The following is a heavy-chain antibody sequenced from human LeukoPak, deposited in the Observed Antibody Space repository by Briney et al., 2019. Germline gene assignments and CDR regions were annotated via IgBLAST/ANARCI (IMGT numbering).Heavy chain of an antibody. CDR1: GYTFTSYG. CDR3: ARPVYCSSTSCYAFDI. D-gene: IGHD2-2*01. J-gene: IGHJ3*02. CDR2: INPNSGGT. V-gene: IGHV1-2*02. Sequence: ASVKVSCKASGYTFTSYGISWVRQAPGQGLEWMGWINPNSGGTNYAQKFQGRVTMTRDTSISTAYMELSRLRSDDTAVYYCARPVYCSSTSCYAFDIWGQGTMVTVSS.